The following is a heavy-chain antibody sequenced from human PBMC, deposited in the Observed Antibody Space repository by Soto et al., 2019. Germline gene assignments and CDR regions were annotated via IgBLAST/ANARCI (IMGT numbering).Heavy chain of an antibody. V-gene: IGHV2-5*02. D-gene: IGHD1-7*01. CDR2: IYWDDDK. J-gene: IGHJ5*02. CDR3: AHRRSGWDGTYWFDP. CDR1: GFSLNTSGVG. Sequence: QITLKESGPTLVKPTQTLTLTCTFSGFSLNTSGVGVGWIRQPPGKALEWLALIYWDDDKRYSPSLKSRLTITKDTSKNQVVLTMTNMDPVDTATYYCAHRRSGWDGTYWFDPWGQGTLVTVSS.